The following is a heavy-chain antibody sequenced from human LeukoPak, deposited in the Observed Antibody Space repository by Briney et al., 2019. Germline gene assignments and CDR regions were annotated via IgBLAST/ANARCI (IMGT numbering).Heavy chain of an antibody. J-gene: IGHJ6*02. D-gene: IGHD1-14*01. Sequence: SVKVSCKASGGTFSSYAISWVRQAPGQGLEWMGRIIPILGIANYAQKFQGRVTITADKSTSTAYMELSSLRSEDTAVYYCARDTVDLTGLKQYYYYGMDVWGQGTTVTVSS. CDR3: ARDTVDLTGLKQYYYYGMDV. CDR1: GGTFSSYA. V-gene: IGHV1-69*04. CDR2: IIPILGIA.